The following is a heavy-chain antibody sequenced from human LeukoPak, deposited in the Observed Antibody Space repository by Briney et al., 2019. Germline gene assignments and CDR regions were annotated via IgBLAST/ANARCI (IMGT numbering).Heavy chain of an antibody. J-gene: IGHJ6*04. CDR1: GFTFSSYG. V-gene: IGHV3-33*01. Sequence: GRSLRLSCAASGFTFSSYGMHWVRQAPGKGLEWVAVIWCDGSNKYYADSVKGQFTISRDNSKNTLYLQMNSLRAEDTAVYYCARDQLDIVVVPAAYYYYYGMDVWGKGTTVTVSS. CDR3: ARDQLDIVVVPAAYYYYYGMDV. CDR2: IWCDGSNK. D-gene: IGHD2-2*03.